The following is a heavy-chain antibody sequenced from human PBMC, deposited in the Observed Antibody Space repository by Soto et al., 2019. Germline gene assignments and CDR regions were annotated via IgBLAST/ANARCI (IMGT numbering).Heavy chain of an antibody. Sequence: EVQLVESGGGLVQPGRSLRLSCAASGFTFDDYAMHWVRQAPGKGLEWVSGISWNSGSIGYADSVKGRFTISRDNAKNSLYLQMNSLRAEDTALYYCAKDKGDFWSGYLHAFDIWGQGTMVTVSS. J-gene: IGHJ3*02. CDR2: ISWNSGSI. V-gene: IGHV3-9*01. D-gene: IGHD3-3*01. CDR3: AKDKGDFWSGYLHAFDI. CDR1: GFTFDDYA.